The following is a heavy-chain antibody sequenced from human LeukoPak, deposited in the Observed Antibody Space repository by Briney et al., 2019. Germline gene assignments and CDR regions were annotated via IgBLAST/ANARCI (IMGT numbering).Heavy chain of an antibody. D-gene: IGHD2-15*01. CDR3: ALLGLN. V-gene: IGHV3-23*01. Sequence: PGGSLRLSCVVSGFTFSSYAMSWVRQAPGKGLEWVSSIVGSGYTAYYADSVKGRFTISRDNSKNTVSLQMNSLRAEDTAVYYCALLGLNWGQGTLVTVSS. CDR2: IVGSGYTA. J-gene: IGHJ4*02. CDR1: GFTFSSYA.